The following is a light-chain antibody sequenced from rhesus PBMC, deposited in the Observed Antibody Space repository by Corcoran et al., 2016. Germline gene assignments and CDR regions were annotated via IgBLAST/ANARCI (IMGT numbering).Light chain of an antibody. V-gene: IGKV1-22*01. Sequence: DIQMTQSPSSLSASVGDTVTITCRASQGISSWLAWYQQKPGKAPKLLVYKGARLQSGVPSRFRGIGSGTYFTLTISSLQSEYCATYSCQQYSSRPRTFDQGTKVAIK. CDR2: KGA. J-gene: IGKJ1*01. CDR1: QGISSW. CDR3: QQYSSRPRT.